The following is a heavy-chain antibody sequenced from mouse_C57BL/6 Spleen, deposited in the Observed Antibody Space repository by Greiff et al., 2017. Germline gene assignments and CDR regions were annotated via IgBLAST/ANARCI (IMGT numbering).Heavy chain of an antibody. CDR3: VRHGGRLGMDY. D-gene: IGHD1-1*02. Sequence: EVRLMESGGGLVQPKGSLKLSCAASGFSFNTYAMNWVRQAPGKGLEWVARIRSKSNNYATYYADSVKDRLTISRDDSESMLYLQMNNVKTEKTDMYYCVRHGGRLGMDYWGQGTTVTVSS. J-gene: IGHJ4*01. CDR2: IRSKSNNYAT. CDR1: GFSFNTYA. V-gene: IGHV10-1*01.